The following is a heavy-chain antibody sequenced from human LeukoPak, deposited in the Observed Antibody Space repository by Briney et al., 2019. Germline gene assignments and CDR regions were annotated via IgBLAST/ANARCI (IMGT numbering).Heavy chain of an antibody. J-gene: IGHJ3*02. D-gene: IGHD6-6*01. CDR3: VREYRSSCGRAFDM. V-gene: IGHV3-74*01. CDR2: ISTDGSST. Sequence: GGSLRLSCAASGFTFSSYCMHWVRQAPGKGLVWVSRISTDGSSTYYADSVKGRLTISRDNAKNTLYLQMNSLRAEDTAVYECVREYRSSCGRAFDMWGQGTMVTVSP. CDR1: GFTFSSYC.